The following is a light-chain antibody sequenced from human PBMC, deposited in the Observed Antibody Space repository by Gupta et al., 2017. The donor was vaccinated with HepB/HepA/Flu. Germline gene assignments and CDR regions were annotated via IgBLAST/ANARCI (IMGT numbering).Light chain of an antibody. CDR1: NSDVGAYNY. J-gene: IGLJ3*02. Sequence: QSALTQPASVSGSPGQSITISCPGTNSDVGAYNYVSWYQQHPGKVPKLMIYDVTYRPSGVSSRFSGSKSGNTASLTISGLQAEDEGDYFCKSYAGSNIWVFGGGTKLTVL. CDR3: KSYAGSNIWV. V-gene: IGLV2-14*01. CDR2: DVT.